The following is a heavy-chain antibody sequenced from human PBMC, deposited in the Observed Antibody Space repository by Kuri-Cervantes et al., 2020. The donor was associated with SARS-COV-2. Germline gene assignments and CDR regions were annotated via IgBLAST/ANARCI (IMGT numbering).Heavy chain of an antibody. CDR3: ARDRGGYCSGGSCYWQYYYYYYGMDV. CDR1: GFTFSDYY. Sequence: GGSLRLSCAASGFTFSDYYMSWIRQAPGKGLEWVSYISSSGSTICYADSVKGRFTISRDNAKNSLYLQMNSLRAEDTAVYYCARDRGGYCSGGSCYWQYYYYYYGMDVWGQGTTVTVSS. D-gene: IGHD2-15*01. V-gene: IGHV3-11*01. J-gene: IGHJ6*02. CDR2: ISSSGSTI.